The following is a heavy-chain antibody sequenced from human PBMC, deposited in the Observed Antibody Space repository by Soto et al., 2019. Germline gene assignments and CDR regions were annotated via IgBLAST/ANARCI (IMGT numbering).Heavy chain of an antibody. CDR3: ARDCRYSTYNWLDP. J-gene: IGHJ5*02. CDR1: GGSISSYY. V-gene: IGHV4-4*07. Sequence: SETLSLTCTVSGGSISSYYWSWIRQPAGKGLEWIGRIYTSGSTNYNPSLKSRVTMSVDTSKNQFSLKLSSVTAADTAVYYCARDCRYSTYNWLDPWGQGTLVTVSS. D-gene: IGHD1-1*01. CDR2: IYTSGST.